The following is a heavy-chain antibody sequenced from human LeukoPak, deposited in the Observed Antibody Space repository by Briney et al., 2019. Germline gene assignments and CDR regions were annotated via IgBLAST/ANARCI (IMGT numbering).Heavy chain of an antibody. CDR1: GGSISSYY. CDR2: IYYSGST. V-gene: IGHV4-59*01. CDR3: ARDLNYYGMDV. Sequence: SETLSLTCTVSGGSISSYYWSWIRQPPGKGLEWIGYIYYSGSTNYNPSLKSRVTISVDTSKNQFSLKLSSVTAADTAVYYCARDLNYYGMDVWGQRTTVTVSS. J-gene: IGHJ6*02.